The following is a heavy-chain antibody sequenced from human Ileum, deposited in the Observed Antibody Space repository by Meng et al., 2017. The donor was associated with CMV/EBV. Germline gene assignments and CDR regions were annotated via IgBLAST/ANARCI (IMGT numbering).Heavy chain of an antibody. CDR2: ISSSSSYI. Sequence: GESLKISCAASGFTFSSYSMNWVRQAPGKGLEWVSSISSSSSYIYYADSVQGRFTISRDNAKTSLYLQMNSLRAEDTAVYYCARDRTHPNAYYYYGMDVWGQGTTVTVSS. CDR3: ARDRTHPNAYYYYGMDV. CDR1: GFTFSSYS. V-gene: IGHV3-21*01. J-gene: IGHJ6*02.